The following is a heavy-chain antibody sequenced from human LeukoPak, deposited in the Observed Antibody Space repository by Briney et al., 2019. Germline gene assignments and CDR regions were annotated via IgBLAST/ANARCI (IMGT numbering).Heavy chain of an antibody. CDR2: INAGNGNT. D-gene: IGHD6-19*01. J-gene: IGHJ5*02. V-gene: IGHV1-3*01. Sequence: ASVKVSCKASGYTFTGYAMHWVRQAPGQRLEWMGWINAGNGNTKYSQKFQGRVTITRDTSASTAYMELSSLRSEDTAVYYCARETSVAVTRWFDPWAREPWSPSPQ. CDR1: GYTFTGYA. CDR3: ARETSVAVTRWFDP.